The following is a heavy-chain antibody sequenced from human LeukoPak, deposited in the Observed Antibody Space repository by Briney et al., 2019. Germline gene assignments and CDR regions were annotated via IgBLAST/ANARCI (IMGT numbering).Heavy chain of an antibody. D-gene: IGHD3-10*01. CDR2: ISSSGSTI. J-gene: IGHJ4*02. CDR3: ARDLTRGGGSMVRGRAFDY. CDR1: GFTFSDYY. V-gene: IGHV3-11*04. Sequence: GGSLRLSCAASGFTFSDYYMSWIRQAPGKGLEWVPYISSSGSTIYYADSVKGRFTISRDNAKNSLYLQMNSLRAEDTAVYYCARDLTRGGGSMVRGRAFDYWGQGTLVTVSS.